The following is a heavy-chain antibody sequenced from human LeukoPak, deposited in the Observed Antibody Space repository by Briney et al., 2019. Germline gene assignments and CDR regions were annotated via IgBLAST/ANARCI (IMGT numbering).Heavy chain of an antibody. V-gene: IGHV3-7*01. CDR3: ARDFGRIAVDLNWFDP. Sequence: GGSLRLSCAASGFTFSSYWMSWVRQAPGKGLEWVANIKQDGSEKYYVDSVKGRFTISRDNAKNSLYLQMNSLRAEDTAVYYCARDFGRIAVDLNWFDPWGQGTLVTVSS. D-gene: IGHD6-19*01. CDR1: GFTFSSYW. CDR2: IKQDGSEK. J-gene: IGHJ5*02.